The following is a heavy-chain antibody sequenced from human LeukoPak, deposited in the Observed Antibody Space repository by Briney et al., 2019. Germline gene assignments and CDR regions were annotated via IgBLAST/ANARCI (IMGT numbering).Heavy chain of an antibody. CDR2: IYYSGST. CDR1: DGSISSYY. CDR3: VGSPYVWGSYRYDY. D-gene: IGHD3-16*02. J-gene: IGHJ4*02. Sequence: SETLSLTCTVSDGSISSYYWSWIRQPPGKGLEWIGYIYYSGSTNYNPSLKSRVTISVDTSKNQFSLKLSSVTAADTAVYYCVGSPYVWGSYRYDYWGQETLVTVSS. V-gene: IGHV4-59*01.